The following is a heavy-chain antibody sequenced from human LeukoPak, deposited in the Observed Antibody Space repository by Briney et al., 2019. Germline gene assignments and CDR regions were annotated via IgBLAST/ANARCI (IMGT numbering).Heavy chain of an antibody. CDR1: GFTFSSYE. CDR3: ARDRSGWYVHYYYYYMDV. J-gene: IGHJ6*03. Sequence: GGSLRLSCAASGFTFSSYEMNWVRQAPGKGLEWVSYISSSGSTIYYADSVKGRFTISRDNAKNSLYLQMNSLRADDTAVYYCARDRSGWYVHYYYYYMDVWGKGTTVTVSS. CDR2: ISSSGSTI. V-gene: IGHV3-48*03. D-gene: IGHD6-19*01.